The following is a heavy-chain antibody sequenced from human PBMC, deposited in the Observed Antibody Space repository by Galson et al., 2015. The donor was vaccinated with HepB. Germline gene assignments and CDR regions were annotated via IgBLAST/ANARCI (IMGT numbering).Heavy chain of an antibody. CDR1: GFTFSSYG. D-gene: IGHD3-3*01. J-gene: IGHJ4*02. CDR2: ISYDGSNK. V-gene: IGHV3-30*18. CDR3: AKDRGGLYYDFWSGYYDY. Sequence: SLRLSCAASGFTFSSYGMHWVRQAPGKGLEWVAVISYDGSNKYYADSVKGRFTISRDNSKNTLYLQMNSLRAEDTAVYYCAKDRGGLYYDFWSGYYDYWGQGTLVTVSS.